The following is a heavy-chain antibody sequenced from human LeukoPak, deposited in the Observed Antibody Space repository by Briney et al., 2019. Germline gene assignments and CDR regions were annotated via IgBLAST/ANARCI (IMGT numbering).Heavy chain of an antibody. CDR1: GFTFSSYE. CDR3: ASTTYYYDTSGYSLTD. Sequence: GGSLRLSCAASGFTFSSYEMNWVRQAPGKGVEWVSYISSSGRTIYYADSVKGRFTISREKAKNSLYLQMNSLSADDTAVYYCASTTYYYDTSGYSLTDWGQGTLVTVSS. D-gene: IGHD3-22*01. CDR2: ISSSGRTI. V-gene: IGHV3-48*03. J-gene: IGHJ4*02.